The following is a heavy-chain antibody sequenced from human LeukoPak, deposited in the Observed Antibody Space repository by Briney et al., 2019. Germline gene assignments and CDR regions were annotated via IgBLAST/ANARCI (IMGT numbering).Heavy chain of an antibody. Sequence: SETLSLTCTVSGGSISSYYRSWIRQPPGKGLEWIGYIYYSGSTNYNPSLKSRVTISVDTSKNQFSLKLSSVTAADTAVYYCARGSLEWFLFDYWGQGTLVTVSS. V-gene: IGHV4-59*01. CDR2: IYYSGST. J-gene: IGHJ4*02. D-gene: IGHD3-3*01. CDR1: GGSISSYY. CDR3: ARGSLEWFLFDY.